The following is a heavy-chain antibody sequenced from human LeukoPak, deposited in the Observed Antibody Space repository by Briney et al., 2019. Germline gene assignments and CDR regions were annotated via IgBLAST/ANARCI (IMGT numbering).Heavy chain of an antibody. V-gene: IGHV3-7*03. CDR3: ARDSSGWYYFDY. CDR2: IKQDGSEK. CDR1: GFTFSSYW. D-gene: IGHD6-19*01. Sequence: GGSLRLSCAASGFTFSSYWMSWVRQAPGKGLEWVANIKQDGSEKYYVDSVKGRFAISRDNAKNSLYLQVNSLRAEDTAVYYCARDSSGWYYFDYWGQGTLVTVSS. J-gene: IGHJ4*02.